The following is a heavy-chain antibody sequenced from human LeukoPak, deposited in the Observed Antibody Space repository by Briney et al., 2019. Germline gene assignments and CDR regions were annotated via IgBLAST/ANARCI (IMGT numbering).Heavy chain of an antibody. V-gene: IGHV3-30*02. CDR2: IRSDGSNK. CDR3: AKLKINDYYDMYV. CDR1: GFTFSSYGMQFSSYG. D-gene: IGHD3-16*01. J-gene: IGHJ6*03. Sequence: GGSLRLSCAASGFTFSSYGMQFSSYGMDWGLQAPGYVLEWAAFIRSDGSNKYCADAVEGRFTISRDNTKNILYLQMNSLRAENTAVYYGAKLKINDYYDMYVWGKGATVIVSS.